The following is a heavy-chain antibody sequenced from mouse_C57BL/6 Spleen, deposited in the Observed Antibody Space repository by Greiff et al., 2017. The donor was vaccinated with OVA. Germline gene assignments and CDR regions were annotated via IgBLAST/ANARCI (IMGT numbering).Heavy chain of an antibody. J-gene: IGHJ2*01. D-gene: IGHD2-4*01. CDR2: ISSGGSYT. Sequence: DVMLVESGGDLVKPGGSLKLSCAASGFTFSSYGMSWVRQTPDKRLEWVATISSGGSYTYYPDSVKGRFTISRDNAKNTLYLQMSSLKSEDTARYYCALMITTWDYWGQGTTLTVSS. CDR3: ALMITTWDY. V-gene: IGHV5-6*02. CDR1: GFTFSSYG.